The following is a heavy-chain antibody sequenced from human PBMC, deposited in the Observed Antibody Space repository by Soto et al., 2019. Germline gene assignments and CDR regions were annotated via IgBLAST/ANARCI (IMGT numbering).Heavy chain of an antibody. Sequence: QVQLQESGPGLVKPSQTLSLTCSVSGGSISNDDYYWTWIRQPPGKGLELIVHIYYNGNTSYNPSLKSRLTMSLETSQNQFSLNLTSVIAADSASYFCARATTGTSSIFYYGLDVWGQGTTVTVSS. CDR1: GGSISNDDYY. CDR3: ARATTGTSSIFYYGLDV. D-gene: IGHD3-10*01. CDR2: IYYNGNT. J-gene: IGHJ6*02. V-gene: IGHV4-30-4*08.